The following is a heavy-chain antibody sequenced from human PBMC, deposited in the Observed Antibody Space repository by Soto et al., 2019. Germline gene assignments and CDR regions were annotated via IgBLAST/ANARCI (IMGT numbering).Heavy chain of an antibody. CDR2: IIPIFGTA. CDR3: ARDLRSGVLEMATNLIRLEGDAFDI. CDR1: GGTFSSYA. Sequence: QVQLVQSGAEVKKPGSSVKVSCKASGGTFSSYAISWVRQAPGQGLEWMGGIIPIFGTANYAQKFQGRVTITADESTSTAYMELSSLRSEDTAVYYCARDLRSGVLEMATNLIRLEGDAFDIWGQGTMVTVSS. D-gene: IGHD5-12*01. J-gene: IGHJ3*02. V-gene: IGHV1-69*01.